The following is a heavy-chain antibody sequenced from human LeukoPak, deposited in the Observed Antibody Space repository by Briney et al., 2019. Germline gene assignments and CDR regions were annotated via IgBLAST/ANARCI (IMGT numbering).Heavy chain of an antibody. CDR2: VDWDDDK. CDR3: ARGGGATAVDY. D-gene: IGHD1-26*01. V-gene: IGHV2-70*04. CDR1: GFSIRTSGMR. J-gene: IGHJ4*02. Sequence: SGPALVKPTQTLTLTCTFTGFSIRTSGMRVSWIRQPPGEALEWLARVDWDDDKFYGKSLKPRLTISKDTSKNQVVLTMTNMDPVDTATYYCARGGGATAVDYWGQGTLVTVSS.